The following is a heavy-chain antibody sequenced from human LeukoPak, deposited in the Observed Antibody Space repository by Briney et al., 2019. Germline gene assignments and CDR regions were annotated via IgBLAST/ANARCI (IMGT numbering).Heavy chain of an antibody. CDR2: IKQDGSEK. J-gene: IGHJ4*02. V-gene: IGHV3-7*01. D-gene: IGHD3-10*01. Sequence: SGGSLRLSCAASGFTFSSYWMSWVRQAPGKGLEWVANIKQDGSEKYYVDSVKGRFTISRDNAKNSLYLQMNSLRAEDTAVYYCARDRTYGSGKILDYWGQGTLVTVSS. CDR3: ARDRTYGSGKILDY. CDR1: GFTFSSYW.